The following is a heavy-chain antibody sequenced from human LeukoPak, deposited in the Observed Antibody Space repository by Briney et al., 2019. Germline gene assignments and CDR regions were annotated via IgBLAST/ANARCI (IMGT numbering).Heavy chain of an antibody. CDR1: GGSISSTSYY. Sequence: PSETLSLTCTVSGGSISSTSYYWGWIRQPPGKGLEWIGSMYYTGSTYYNPSLKSRVTISVDTSKNQFSLKLSSVTAADTAVYYCASPTPANDAFDIWGQGTMVTVSS. J-gene: IGHJ3*02. D-gene: IGHD2-2*01. CDR2: MYYTGST. CDR3: ASPTPANDAFDI. V-gene: IGHV4-39*01.